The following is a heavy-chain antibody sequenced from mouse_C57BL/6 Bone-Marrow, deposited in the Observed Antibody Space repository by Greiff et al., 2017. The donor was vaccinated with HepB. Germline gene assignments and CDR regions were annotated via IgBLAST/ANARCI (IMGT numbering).Heavy chain of an antibody. CDR3: ARGYYYGSPYFDY. CDR2: IDPSDSYT. D-gene: IGHD1-1*01. CDR1: GYTFTSYW. V-gene: IGHV1-50*01. Sequence: QVQLQQPGAELVKPGASVKLSCKASGYTFTSYWMQWVKQRPGQGLEWIGEIDPSDSYTNYNQKLKGKATLTVDTSSSTAYMQLSSLNSEDASVYYWARGYYYGSPYFDYWGQGTTLTVSS. J-gene: IGHJ2*01.